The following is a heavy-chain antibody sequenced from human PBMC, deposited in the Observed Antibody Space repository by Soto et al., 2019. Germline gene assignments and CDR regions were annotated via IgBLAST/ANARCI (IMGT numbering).Heavy chain of an antibody. J-gene: IGHJ4*02. V-gene: IGHV2-5*02. CDR2: IYWDDDK. Sequence: QITLKESGPTLVKPTQTLTLTCTFSGFSLSTSGVGVGWIRQPPGKALEWLALIYWDDDKRYSPSLKSRLTMTKDTSKNPVVLTMTTMDPVDPGTYYCAHTKGGSGSHDYWGQGTLVTVSS. CDR1: GFSLSTSGVG. CDR3: AHTKGGSGSHDY. D-gene: IGHD3-10*01.